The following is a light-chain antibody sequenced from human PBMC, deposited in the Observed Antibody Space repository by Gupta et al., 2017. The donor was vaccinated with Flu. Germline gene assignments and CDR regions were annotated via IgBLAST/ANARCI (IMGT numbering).Light chain of an antibody. CDR1: QRISSR. Sequence: DIQMTQSPSTLSASVADRVTITCRASQRISSRLAWYQQKPGKAPKLLIYKASRVESGVPSRFSGSGSGTXVTLTIXSRQPDDFATYYCQQENSYPWTFGXGTKVEIK. CDR3: QQENSYPWT. V-gene: IGKV1-5*03. CDR2: KAS. J-gene: IGKJ1*01.